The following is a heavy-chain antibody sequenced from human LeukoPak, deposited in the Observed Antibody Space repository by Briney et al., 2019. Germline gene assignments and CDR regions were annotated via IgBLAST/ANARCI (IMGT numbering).Heavy chain of an antibody. CDR3: ARKWEDCSGGSCYLDAFDI. Sequence: ASVKVSCKASGYTFTGYYMHWVRQAPGQGLEWMGWINPNSGGTNYAQKFQGRVTVTRDTSISTAYMELSRLRSDDTAVYYCARKWEDCSGGSCYLDAFDIWGQGTMVTVSS. J-gene: IGHJ3*02. CDR1: GYTFTGYY. V-gene: IGHV1-2*02. D-gene: IGHD2-15*01. CDR2: INPNSGGT.